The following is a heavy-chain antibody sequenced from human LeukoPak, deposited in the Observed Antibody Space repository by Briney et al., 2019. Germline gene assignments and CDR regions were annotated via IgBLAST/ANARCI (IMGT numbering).Heavy chain of an antibody. CDR2: IYSGGST. J-gene: IGHJ4*02. CDR1: GFSVSSNY. V-gene: IGHV3-66*01. Sequence: GGSLRLSCVVSGFSVSSNYISWVRQAPGKGLEWVSVIYSGGSTYYADPVRGRFIISRDNSKNKVYLQMNSLRAEDTAVYYCARVKDFDYWGQGTLVTVSS. CDR3: ARVKDFDY.